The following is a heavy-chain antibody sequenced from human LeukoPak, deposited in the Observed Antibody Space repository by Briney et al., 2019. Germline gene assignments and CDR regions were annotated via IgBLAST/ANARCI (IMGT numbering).Heavy chain of an antibody. CDR3: ASYCSGGSCYSDRFDP. CDR2: ISSSDSTI. V-gene: IGHV3-48*03. Sequence: GRSLRLSCAASGFTFSSYEMNWVRQTPGEGLEWVSYISSSDSTIYYADSVKGRFTISRDNAKNSLYLQMNSLRAEDTAVYYCASYCSGGSCYSDRFDPWGQGTLVTVSS. D-gene: IGHD2-15*01. J-gene: IGHJ5*02. CDR1: GFTFSSYE.